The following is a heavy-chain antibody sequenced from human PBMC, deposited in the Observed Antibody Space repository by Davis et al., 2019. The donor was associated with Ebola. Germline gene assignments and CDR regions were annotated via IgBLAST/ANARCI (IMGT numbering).Heavy chain of an antibody. V-gene: IGHV3-33*05. J-gene: IGHJ4*02. D-gene: IGHD5-12*01. CDR1: GFTFSSYG. Sequence: GGSLRLSCAASGFTFSSYGMHWVRQAPGKGLEWVAVISYDGSNKYYADSVKGRFTISRDNAKNSLYLQMNSLRAEDTAVYYCARRQIVATHIDYWGQGTLVTVSS. CDR3: ARRQIVATHIDY. CDR2: ISYDGSNK.